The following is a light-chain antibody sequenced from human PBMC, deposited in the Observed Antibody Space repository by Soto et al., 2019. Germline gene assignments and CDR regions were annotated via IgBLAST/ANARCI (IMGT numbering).Light chain of an antibody. CDR3: QSYDSSLSGVV. V-gene: IGLV1-40*01. J-gene: IGLJ2*01. CDR2: GNS. Sequence: QSVLTQPPSVSGAPGQRVTISCTGSSSNIGAGYDVHWYQQIPGTAPKLLISGNSDRPSGVPDRFSVSKSGTSASLAITVLQAEDEADYFCQSYDSSLSGVVFGGGTKLTVL. CDR1: SSNIGAGYD.